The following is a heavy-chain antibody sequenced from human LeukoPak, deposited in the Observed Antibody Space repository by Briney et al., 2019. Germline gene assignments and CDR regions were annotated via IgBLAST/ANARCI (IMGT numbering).Heavy chain of an antibody. D-gene: IGHD2-2*01. CDR3: ARARPAAYYFDY. CDR2: IYTSGST. CDR1: GGSISSGSDY. Sequence: PSQTLSLTCTVSGGSISSGSDYWNWIRPPAGKELEWIGRIYTSGSTNYNPSLKSRVTISIDTSKNLFSLKLSSVTAADTAVYYCARARPAAYYFDYWGQGTLVTVSS. V-gene: IGHV4-61*02. J-gene: IGHJ4*02.